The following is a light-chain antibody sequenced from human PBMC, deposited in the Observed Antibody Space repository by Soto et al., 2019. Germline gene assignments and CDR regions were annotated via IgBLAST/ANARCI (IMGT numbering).Light chain of an antibody. CDR1: QNIERY. J-gene: IGKJ1*01. CDR3: LQAYIYPRR. Sequence: DIRVNDSPTNVSPSLLYLLPFTFRASQNIERYMAWYQQKPGRAPSLIIYDASTLERGVPSRFSGSGSGTDFTLTISSLQPEDFATYYCLQAYIYPRRFGQGTIVAIK. CDR2: DAS. V-gene: IGKV1-5*01.